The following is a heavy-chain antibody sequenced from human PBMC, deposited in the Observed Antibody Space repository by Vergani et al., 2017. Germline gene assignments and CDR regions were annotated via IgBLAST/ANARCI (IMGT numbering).Heavy chain of an antibody. J-gene: IGHJ6*03. CDR2: ISSSGSTI. CDR1: GFTFSDYY. D-gene: IGHD2-2*01. V-gene: IGHV3-11*01. Sequence: QVQLVESGGGLVKPGGSLRLSCAASGFTFSDYYMSWIRQAPGKGLEWVSYISSSGSTIYYADSVKGRFTISRDNAKNSLFLQMNSLRAEDTAVYYCARVPRLEFLNQLLPGYYYYYMDVWGKGTTVTVSS. CDR3: ARVPRLEFLNQLLPGYYYYYMDV.